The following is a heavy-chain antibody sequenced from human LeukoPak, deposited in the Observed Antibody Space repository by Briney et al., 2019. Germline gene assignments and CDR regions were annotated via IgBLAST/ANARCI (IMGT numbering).Heavy chain of an antibody. CDR2: ISWDGANS. D-gene: IGHD1-7*01. J-gene: IGHJ3*02. CDR3: IKDLRLDLQLDTFET. Sequence: TGRSLRLSCAASGFTFDDYAMHWVRQVPGKGLEWVSSISWDGANSVHADAVKGRFTISRDNAKNSLYLQMNNLRPDDTALYYCIKDLRLDLQLDTFETWGQRTMVTVSS. CDR1: GFTFDDYA. V-gene: IGHV3-9*01.